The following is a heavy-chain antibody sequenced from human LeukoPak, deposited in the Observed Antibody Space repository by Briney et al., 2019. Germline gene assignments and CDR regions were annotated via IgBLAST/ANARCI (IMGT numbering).Heavy chain of an antibody. Sequence: ASVTVSCKASGYSFNDYYVHWIRQAPGQGLEWVGWIYPNTGGTEYAQKFKDRATITRDTSSSTVYMELKSLRSDDTAIYYCAREHQWASDYWGQGTLVTVSS. CDR1: GYSFNDYY. D-gene: IGHD1-26*01. CDR3: AREHQWASDY. J-gene: IGHJ4*02. CDR2: IYPNTGGT. V-gene: IGHV1-2*02.